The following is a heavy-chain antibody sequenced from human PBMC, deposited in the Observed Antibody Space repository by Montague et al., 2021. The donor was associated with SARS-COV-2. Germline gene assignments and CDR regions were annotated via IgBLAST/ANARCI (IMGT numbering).Heavy chain of an antibody. V-gene: IGHV4-4*02. CDR2: IFHTGGT. CDR3: ARGQVTISGVLIFIPAAGHLDA. Sequence: SETLSLTCVVSNGSISSNEWWSWVRQAPGKGLEWIGEIFHTGGTNYNPSLRSRVIISVDKSRNQFSLKVTSVTAADTAVYYCARGQVTISGVLIFIPAAGHLDAWGQGTSVIVSS. D-gene: IGHD3-3*01. J-gene: IGHJ3*01. CDR1: NGSISSNEW.